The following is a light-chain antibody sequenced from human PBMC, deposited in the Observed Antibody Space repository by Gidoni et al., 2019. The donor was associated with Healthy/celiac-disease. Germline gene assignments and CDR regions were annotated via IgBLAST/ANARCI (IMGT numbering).Light chain of an antibody. V-gene: IGKV1-9*01. CDR2: AAS. Sequence: DIQLTQSPSFLSASVGDRVTITCRAGQGISSYLAWYQQKPGKAPKLLIYAASTLQSGVPSRFSGSGSGTEFTLTISSLQPEDFATYYCQQLNSYPFFXGXTKVEIK. J-gene: IGKJ4*01. CDR3: QQLNSYPF. CDR1: QGISSY.